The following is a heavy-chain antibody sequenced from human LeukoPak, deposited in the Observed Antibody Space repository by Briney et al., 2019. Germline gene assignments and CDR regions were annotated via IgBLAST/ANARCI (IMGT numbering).Heavy chain of an antibody. V-gene: IGHV4-59*01. J-gene: IGHJ3*02. CDR3: ASLTTADAFDI. D-gene: IGHD3-22*01. CDR2: IYDSGST. Sequence: SETLSLTCTVSGGSISSYYWSWIRQPPGKGLEWIGYIYDSGSTNYNPSLKSRVTISVDTSKNQFSLKLSSVTAADTAVLYCASLTTADAFDIWGQGTMVTDSS. CDR1: GGSISSYY.